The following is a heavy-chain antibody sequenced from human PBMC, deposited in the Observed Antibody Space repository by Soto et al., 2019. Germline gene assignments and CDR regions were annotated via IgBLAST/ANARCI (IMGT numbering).Heavy chain of an antibody. CDR3: ARDSSSYPGSYYYGMDV. CDR1: GGTFSSYA. J-gene: IGHJ6*02. V-gene: IGHV1-69*06. Sequence: QVQLVQSGAEVKKPGSSMKVSCKASGGTFSSYAISWVRQAPGQGLEWMGGIIPIFGTANYAQKFQGRVTITADKSTSTANMELSSLRSEDTAVYYCARDSSSYPGSYYYGMDVWGQGTTVTVSS. CDR2: IIPIFGTA. D-gene: IGHD6-13*01.